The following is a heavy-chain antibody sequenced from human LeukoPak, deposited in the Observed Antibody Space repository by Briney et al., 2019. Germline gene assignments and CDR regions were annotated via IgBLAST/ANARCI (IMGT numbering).Heavy chain of an antibody. Sequence: SQTLSLPCTVSGASISSGDYYWSWIRQPPGKGLEWIGYIYYSGSTYYNPSLKSRVTISVDTSKNQFSLKLSSVTAADTAVYYCARDLSPYGSGKKAGYYYYYYGMDVWGQGTTVTVSS. CDR2: IYYSGST. J-gene: IGHJ6*02. CDR3: ARDLSPYGSGKKAGYYYYYYGMDV. V-gene: IGHV4-30-4*01. CDR1: GASISSGDYY. D-gene: IGHD3-10*01.